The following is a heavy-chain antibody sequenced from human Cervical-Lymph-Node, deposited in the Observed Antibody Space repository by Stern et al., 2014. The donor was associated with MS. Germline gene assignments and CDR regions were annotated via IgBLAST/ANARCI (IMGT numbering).Heavy chain of an antibody. Sequence: QVQLVQSGPGLVKPSQILSLTCAISGDNISSNSAAWNWIRQSPSRGLEWLGRTYYRSKWYTDYAISVRSRITINPDTSKNQFSLQLNSVTPEDTAVYYCAKGYSSSIDYWGQGTLVTVSS. CDR3: AKGYSSSIDY. V-gene: IGHV6-1*01. CDR1: GDNISSNSAA. D-gene: IGHD6-6*01. J-gene: IGHJ4*02. CDR2: TYYRSKWYT.